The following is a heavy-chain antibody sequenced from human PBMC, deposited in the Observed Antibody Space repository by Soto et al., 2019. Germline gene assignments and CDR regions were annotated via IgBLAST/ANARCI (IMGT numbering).Heavy chain of an antibody. CDR3: ARLAAAGIKQIDY. CDR2: IIPIFGTA. J-gene: IGHJ4*02. CDR1: GGTFSSYA. D-gene: IGHD6-13*01. V-gene: IGHV1-69*13. Sequence: VASVKVSCKASGGTFSSYAISWVRQAPGQGLEWMGGIIPIFGTANYAQKFQGRVTITADESTSTAYMELSSLRSEDTAVYYCARLAAAGIKQIDYWGQGTLVTVSS.